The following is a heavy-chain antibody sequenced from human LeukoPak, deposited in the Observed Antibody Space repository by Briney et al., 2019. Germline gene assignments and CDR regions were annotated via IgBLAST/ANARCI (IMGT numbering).Heavy chain of an antibody. CDR3: ARAFRIIDY. CDR1: GFTFSSYA. V-gene: IGHV3-23*01. D-gene: IGHD3-16*01. J-gene: IGHJ4*02. Sequence: GGSLRLSCAASGFTFSSYAMSWVRQAPGKGLEWVSAINGGGGNTYYPDSVKGRFTISRDNSKNTLYLQMNSLGAEDTAVYYCARAFRIIDYWGQGTLVSVSS. CDR2: INGGGGNT.